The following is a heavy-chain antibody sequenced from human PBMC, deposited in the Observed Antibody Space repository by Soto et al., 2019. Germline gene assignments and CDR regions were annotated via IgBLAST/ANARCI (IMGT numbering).Heavy chain of an antibody. Sequence: GGSLRLSFAASGFTFSGSAMPWVRQASGKGLEWVGRIRSKANSYATAYAASVKRRFTISRDDSKNTAYLQMNSLKTEDTAVYYCTSPVSPYLGPGSLVTVSS. CDR2: IRSKANSYAT. CDR1: GFTFSGSA. V-gene: IGHV3-73*01. CDR3: TSPVSPY. J-gene: IGHJ4*02.